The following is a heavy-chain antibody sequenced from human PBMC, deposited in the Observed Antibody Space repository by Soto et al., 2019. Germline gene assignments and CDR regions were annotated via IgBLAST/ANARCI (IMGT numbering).Heavy chain of an antibody. CDR3: AREPGRRGVGGY. CDR1: GFTFSSYG. D-gene: IGHD3-10*01. V-gene: IGHV3-30*03. CDR2: ISYDGSNK. Sequence: QVQLVESGGGVVQPGRSLRLSCAASGFTFSSYGMHWVRQAPGKGLEWVAVISYDGSNKYYADSVKGRFTISRDNSKNALYMKMNSLRVEDTAVDYCAREPGRRGVGGYWGQGTLVTVSS. J-gene: IGHJ4*02.